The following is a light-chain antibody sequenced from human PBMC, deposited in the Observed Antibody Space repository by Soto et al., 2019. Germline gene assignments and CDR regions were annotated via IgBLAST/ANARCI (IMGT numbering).Light chain of an antibody. CDR2: AAS. CDR3: QQYDNWPG. V-gene: IGKV3-15*01. CDR1: QSVGSN. J-gene: IGKJ1*01. Sequence: EVVMTQSPGTLSVSPGERVSLSCRASQSVGSNLAWYQQKPGQPPRLLIYAASTRATGVPARFSGSGSGTEFTLTVSSLQSEDFACYYCQQYDNWPGFGQGTKVEVK.